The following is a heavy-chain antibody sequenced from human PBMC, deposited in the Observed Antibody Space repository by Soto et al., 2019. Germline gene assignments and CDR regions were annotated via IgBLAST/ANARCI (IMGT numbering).Heavy chain of an antibody. J-gene: IGHJ3*02. Sequence: GGSLRLSCAASGFTFSSYAMSWVRQAPGKGLEWVSAISGSGGSTYYADSVKGRFTISRDNSKNTLYLQMNSLRAEDTAVYYCAKDVITFGGVIANDAFDIWGQGTMVTVSS. D-gene: IGHD3-16*02. CDR2: ISGSGGST. V-gene: IGHV3-23*01. CDR3: AKDVITFGGVIANDAFDI. CDR1: GFTFSSYA.